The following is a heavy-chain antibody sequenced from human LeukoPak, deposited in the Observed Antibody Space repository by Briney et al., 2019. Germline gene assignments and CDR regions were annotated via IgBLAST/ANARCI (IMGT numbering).Heavy chain of an antibody. J-gene: IGHJ4*02. D-gene: IGHD7-27*01. Sequence: PSETLSLTCAVYGGSFSGYYWSWIRQPPGKGLEWIGEINHSGSTNYNPSLKSRVTISVDPSKNQFSLKLSSVTAADTAVYYCARETLTIRPPPGDGQNEGSFDYWGQGTLVTVSS. CDR1: GGSFSGYY. V-gene: IGHV4-34*01. CDR2: INHSGST. CDR3: ARETLTIRPPPGDGQNEGSFDY.